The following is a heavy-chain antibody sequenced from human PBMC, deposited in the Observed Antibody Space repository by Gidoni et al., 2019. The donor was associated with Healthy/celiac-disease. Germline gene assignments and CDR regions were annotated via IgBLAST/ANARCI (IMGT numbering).Heavy chain of an antibody. D-gene: IGHD3-10*01. CDR1: GGSFRGYY. J-gene: IGHJ4*02. V-gene: IGHV4-34*01. Sequence: QVQLQQWGAGLLKPSEPLSLTCAVYGGSFRGYYWSWIRQPPGKGLEWIGEINHSGSTNYNPSLKSRVTISVDTSKNQFSLKLSSVTAADTAVYYCARGPVFRYGSGSYPDYWGQGTLVTVSS. CDR2: INHSGST. CDR3: ARGPVFRYGSGSYPDY.